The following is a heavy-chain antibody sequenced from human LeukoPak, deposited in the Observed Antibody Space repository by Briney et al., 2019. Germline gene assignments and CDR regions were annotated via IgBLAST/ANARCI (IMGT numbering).Heavy chain of an antibody. CDR3: AGGYYDFWSGYPHSFFDY. CDR2: IYYSGST. V-gene: IGHV4-59*01. J-gene: IGHJ4*02. CDR1: GGSISSYY. Sequence: SETLSLTCTVSGGSISSYYWSWIRQPPGKGLEWIGYIYYSGSTNYNPSLKSRVTISVDTSKNQFSLKLSSVTAADTAVYYCAGGYYDFWSGYPHSFFDYWGQGTLVTVSS. D-gene: IGHD3-3*01.